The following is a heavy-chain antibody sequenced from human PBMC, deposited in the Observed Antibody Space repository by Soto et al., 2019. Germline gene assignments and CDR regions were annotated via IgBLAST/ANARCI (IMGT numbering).Heavy chain of an antibody. CDR3: ARDLGYCSSTSCPNYYYYGMDV. CDR1: GFTFSSDW. V-gene: IGHV3-7*01. Sequence: PGGSLRLSCAASGFTFSSDWMSWVRQAPGKGLEWVANIKQDGSEKYYVDSVKGRFTISRDNAKNSLYLQMNSLRAEDTAVYYCARDLGYCSSTSCPNYYYYGMDVWGQGTTVTVSS. J-gene: IGHJ6*02. CDR2: IKQDGSEK. D-gene: IGHD2-2*01.